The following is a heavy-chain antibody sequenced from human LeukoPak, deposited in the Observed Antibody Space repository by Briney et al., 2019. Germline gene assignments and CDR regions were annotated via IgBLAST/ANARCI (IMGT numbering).Heavy chain of an antibody. V-gene: IGHV4-61*02. CDR1: GGSISSGSYY. D-gene: IGHD5-18*01. J-gene: IGHJ4*02. CDR3: ARQRSWIQLWTGFDY. CDR2: IYTSGST. Sequence: SQTLSLTCTVSGGSISSGSYYWSWIRQPAGKGLEWIGRIYTSGSTNYNPSLKSRVTISVDTSKNQFSLKLSSVTAADTAVYYCARQRSWIQLWTGFDYWGQGTLATVSS.